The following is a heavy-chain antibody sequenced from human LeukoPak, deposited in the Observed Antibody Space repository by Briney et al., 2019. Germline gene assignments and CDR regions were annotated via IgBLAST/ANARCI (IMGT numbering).Heavy chain of an antibody. CDR2: IKSKTDGGTT. J-gene: IGHJ4*02. CDR3: TTGDYDILTGYLSFDY. Sequence: GGSLRLSCAASGFTFSNAWMSWVRQAPGKGLEWVGRIKSKTDGGTTDYAAPVKGRFTIPRDDSKNTLYLQMNSLKTEDTAVYYCTTGDYDILTGYLSFDYWGQGTLVTVSS. V-gene: IGHV3-15*01. D-gene: IGHD3-9*01. CDR1: GFTFSNAW.